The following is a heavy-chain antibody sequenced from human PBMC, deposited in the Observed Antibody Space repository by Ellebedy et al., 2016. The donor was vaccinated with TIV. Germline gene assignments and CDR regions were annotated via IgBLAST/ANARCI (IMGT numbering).Heavy chain of an antibody. Sequence: AASVKVSCKSSGYNFIDYGISWVRQAPGQGLDWMGWVSAYSGNTNYADNLQGRITMTTDTSTDTAYMELRSLRSDDTAVYYCARYSGSGTYYRNGMDVWGQGTTVTVSS. D-gene: IGHD3-10*01. CDR1: GYNFIDYG. CDR3: ARYSGSGTYYRNGMDV. CDR2: VSAYSGNT. J-gene: IGHJ6*02. V-gene: IGHV1-18*01.